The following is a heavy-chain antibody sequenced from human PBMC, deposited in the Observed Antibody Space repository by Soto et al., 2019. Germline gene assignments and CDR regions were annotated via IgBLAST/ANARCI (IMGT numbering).Heavy chain of an antibody. J-gene: IGHJ3*02. V-gene: IGHV3-53*01. Sequence: GGSLRLSCAASGFTVSSNYMSWVRQAPGKGLEWVSVIYSGGSTYYADSVKGRFTISRDNSKNTLYLQMNSLRAEDTAVYYCARETYYYDSSGPQDAFDIWGQGTMVTVSS. CDR1: GFTVSSNY. D-gene: IGHD3-22*01. CDR3: ARETYYYDSSGPQDAFDI. CDR2: IYSGGST.